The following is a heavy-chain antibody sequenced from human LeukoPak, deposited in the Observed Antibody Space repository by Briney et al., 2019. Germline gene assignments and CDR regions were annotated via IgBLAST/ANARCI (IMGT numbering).Heavy chain of an antibody. J-gene: IGHJ4*02. CDR2: ISYDGSNK. CDR3: ARSYYYDSSGYLDY. CDR1: GFTFGSYA. V-gene: IGHV3-30*04. Sequence: PGGSWKPSGAASGFTFGSYAMHGVGQAQGKGREGWEVISYDGSNKYYADSVKGRFTISRDNSKNTLYLQMNSLRAEDTAVYYCARSYYYDSSGYLDYWGQGTLVTVSS. D-gene: IGHD3-22*01.